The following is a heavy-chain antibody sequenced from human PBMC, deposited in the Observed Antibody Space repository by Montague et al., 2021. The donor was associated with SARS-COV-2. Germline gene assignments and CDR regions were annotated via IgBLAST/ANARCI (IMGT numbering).Heavy chain of an antibody. V-gene: IGHV3-23*01. CDR2: ISGSGGST. CDR1: GFTFNYYA. Sequence: SLRLSCAASGFTFNYYAMSWVRQAPGKGLEWVSAISGSGGSTYYADSVKGRFTISRDNSKNTLYLQMNTLRAEDTAVYYCAKSQMNTAMDLFDYWGQGTLVTVSS. J-gene: IGHJ4*02. CDR3: AKSQMNTAMDLFDY. D-gene: IGHD5-18*01.